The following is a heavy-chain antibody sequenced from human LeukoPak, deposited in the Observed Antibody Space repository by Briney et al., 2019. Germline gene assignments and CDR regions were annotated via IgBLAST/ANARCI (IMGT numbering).Heavy chain of an antibody. J-gene: IGHJ4*02. D-gene: IGHD3-22*01. CDR2: IYYSGST. CDR3: AREVVARLDY. Sequence: SETLSLTCTVSGVSISSSSYYWGWIRQPPGKGLEWIGSIYYSGSTYYNPSLKSRVTISVDTSKNQFSLKLSSVTAADTAVYYCAREVVARLDYWGQGTLVTVSS. V-gene: IGHV4-39*07. CDR1: GVSISSSSYY.